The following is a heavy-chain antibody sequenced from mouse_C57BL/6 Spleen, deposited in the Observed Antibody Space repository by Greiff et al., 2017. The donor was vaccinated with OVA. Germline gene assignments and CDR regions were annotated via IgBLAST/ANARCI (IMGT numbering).Heavy chain of an antibody. D-gene: IGHD2-4*01. CDR2: IWSGGST. CDR3: ARKRDYDGRGYYAMGY. J-gene: IGHJ4*01. V-gene: IGHV2-2*01. CDR1: GFSLTSYG. Sequence: VQVVESGPGLVQPSQSLSITCTVSGFSLTSYGVHWVRQSPGKGLEWLGVIWSGGSTDYNAAFISRLSISKDNSKSQVFFKMNSLQADDTAIYYCARKRDYDGRGYYAMGYWGQGTSVTVSS.